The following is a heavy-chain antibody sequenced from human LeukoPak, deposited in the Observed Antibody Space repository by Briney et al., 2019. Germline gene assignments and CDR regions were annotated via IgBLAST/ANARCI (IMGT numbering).Heavy chain of an antibody. V-gene: IGHV4-4*07. CDR1: GGSISGYF. CDR2: IHDNGDS. D-gene: IGHD2-15*01. Sequence: PSETLSLTXTXSGGSISGYFRSWIRQPAGKGLEWIGRIHDNGDSNHNPSLKSRITLALDTSRNHVSLKLTSVTAADTAVYYCARAPSCCGGTCPSDHWAAGTLVTVSS. CDR3: ARAPSCCGGTCPSDH. J-gene: IGHJ4*02.